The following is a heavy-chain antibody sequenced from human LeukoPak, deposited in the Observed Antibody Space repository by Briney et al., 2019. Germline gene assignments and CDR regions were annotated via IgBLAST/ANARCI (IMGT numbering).Heavy chain of an antibody. Sequence: ASVKVSCKASGYTFTGYYMHWVRQAPGQGLEWMGWINPNSGGTNYAQKFQGRVTMTRDTSISTAYMELSSLRPEDTAVYYCARDPSFDYEDAFDYWGQGTLVTVSS. CDR2: INPNSGGT. CDR3: ARDPSFDYEDAFDY. D-gene: IGHD3-9*01. J-gene: IGHJ4*02. V-gene: IGHV1-2*02. CDR1: GYTFTGYY.